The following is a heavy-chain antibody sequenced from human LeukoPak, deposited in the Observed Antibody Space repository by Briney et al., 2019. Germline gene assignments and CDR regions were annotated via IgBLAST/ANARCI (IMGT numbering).Heavy chain of an antibody. V-gene: IGHV3-48*01. J-gene: IGHJ3*02. CDR1: GFTFTTYS. CDR3: ARDPRGSGSYYVSAFDI. CDR2: ISSSSSTV. D-gene: IGHD3-10*01. Sequence: GGSLRLSCTGSGFTFTTYSMNWVRQAPGKGLEWVSYISSSSSTVYYADSVKDRFTVSRDNVQNSLCLQMDSLRAEDTAVYYCARDPRGSGSYYVSAFDIWGQGTVVTVSS.